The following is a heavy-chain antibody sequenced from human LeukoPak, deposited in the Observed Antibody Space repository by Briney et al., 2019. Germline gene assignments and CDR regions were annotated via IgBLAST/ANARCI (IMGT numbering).Heavy chain of an antibody. J-gene: IGHJ5*02. V-gene: IGHV4-34*01. Sequence: SETLSLTCAVYGGSFSGCYWSWIRQPPGKGLEWIREINHSGSTNYNPSLKSRVTISVDPSKNQFSLKLSSVTAADTAVYYCAREWLRLFPHWFDPWGQGTLVTVSS. CDR2: INHSGST. CDR3: AREWLRLFPHWFDP. D-gene: IGHD5-12*01. CDR1: GGSFSGCY.